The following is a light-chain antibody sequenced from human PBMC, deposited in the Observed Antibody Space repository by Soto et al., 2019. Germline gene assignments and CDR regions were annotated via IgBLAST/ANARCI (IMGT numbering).Light chain of an antibody. CDR1: QGVSSS. CDR3: QQFNNYPLT. V-gene: IGKV1D-13*01. Sequence: AIQLTQSPSSLSASVGDRVTITCRASQGVSSSLAWYQQKPGTAPKLLIYDASDLETGVPSRFSGSGSGTDCTLTISSLQPEEFATYYCQQFNNYPLTFGQGTRLEIK. J-gene: IGKJ5*01. CDR2: DAS.